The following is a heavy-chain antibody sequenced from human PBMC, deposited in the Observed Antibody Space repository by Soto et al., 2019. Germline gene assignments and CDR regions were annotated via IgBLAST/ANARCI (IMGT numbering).Heavy chain of an antibody. CDR2: IYHSGST. CDR3: ARGGSGSYYS. J-gene: IGHJ4*02. Sequence: SETLSLTCAVSGSSISSGGYSWSWIRQPPGKGLEWIGYIYHSGSTYYNPSLKSRVTISVDRSKNQFSLKLSSVTAADTAVYYCARGGSGSYYSWGQGTRVTVSS. V-gene: IGHV4-30-2*01. D-gene: IGHD1-26*01. CDR1: GSSISSGGYS.